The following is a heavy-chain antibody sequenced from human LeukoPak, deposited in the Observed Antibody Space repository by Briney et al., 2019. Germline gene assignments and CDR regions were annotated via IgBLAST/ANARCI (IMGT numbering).Heavy chain of an antibody. J-gene: IGHJ4*02. CDR1: GFTFSSYG. CDR2: MWYDGSNK. CDR3: SRDLLRGYSYGSLGY. V-gene: IGHV3-33*01. Sequence: GGSLRLSCAASGFTFSSYGMHWVRQAPGKGLEWVAIMWYDGSNKYYADSVQGRFTISRDNSKNTLYLQMNSLRAEDTAVHYCSRDLLRGYSYGSLGYWGQGTLLTVSS. D-gene: IGHD5-18*01.